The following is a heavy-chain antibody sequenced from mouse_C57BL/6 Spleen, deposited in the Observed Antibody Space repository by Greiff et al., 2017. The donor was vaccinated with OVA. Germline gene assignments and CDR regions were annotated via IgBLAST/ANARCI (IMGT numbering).Heavy chain of an antibody. D-gene: IGHD4-1*01. CDR2: ISDGGSYT. CDR3: ARGKNCNY. Sequence: DVKLVESGGGLVKPGGSLKLSCAASGFTFSSYAMSWVRQTPEKRLEWVATISDGGSYTYYPDNVKGRFTISRDNAKNNLYLQMSHLKSEDTAMYYCARGKNCNYWGQGTTLTVSS. V-gene: IGHV5-4*03. J-gene: IGHJ2*01. CDR1: GFTFSSYA.